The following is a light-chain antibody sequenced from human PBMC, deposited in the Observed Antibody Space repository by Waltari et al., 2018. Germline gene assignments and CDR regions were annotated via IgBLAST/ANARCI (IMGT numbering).Light chain of an antibody. CDR3: QQTYSIPYT. J-gene: IGKJ2*01. CDR2: GAS. Sequence: DIQLTQSPSSLSASIGDRITITCRTSQTISKFLNWYQQKRGKAPKLLISGASNLQSGVPLSVSGSGSGTDFTLTISSLQPEDFATYYCQQTYSIPYTFGQGTNLEIK. V-gene: IGKV1-39*01. CDR1: QTISKF.